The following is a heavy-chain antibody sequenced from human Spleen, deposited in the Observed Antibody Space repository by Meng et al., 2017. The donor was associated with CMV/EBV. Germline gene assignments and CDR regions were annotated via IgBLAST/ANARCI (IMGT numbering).Heavy chain of an antibody. Sequence: GESLKISCAASGFTFSSYEMNWVRQAPGKGLEWVSYISSGGNTKYYADSVKGRFTISRNNAKNSLYLQMDNLRAEDTAVYYCARVTPLLRSTESYFDFWGQGTLVTVSS. D-gene: IGHD2-2*01. J-gene: IGHJ4*02. CDR2: ISSGGNTK. CDR1: GFTFSSYE. V-gene: IGHV3-48*03. CDR3: ARVTPLLRSTESYFDF.